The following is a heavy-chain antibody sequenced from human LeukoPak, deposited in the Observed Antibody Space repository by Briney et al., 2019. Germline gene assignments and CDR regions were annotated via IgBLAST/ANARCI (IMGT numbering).Heavy chain of an antibody. CDR1: GYTLTELS. Sequence: ASVKVSCKVSGYTLTELSMHWVRQAPGQGLEWMGWINPNSGGTNYAQKFQGRVTMTRDTSISTAYMELSRLRSDDTAVYYCARGYDFWSGYLTGWGQGTLVTVSS. V-gene: IGHV1-2*02. CDR3: ARGYDFWSGYLTG. J-gene: IGHJ4*02. CDR2: INPNSGGT. D-gene: IGHD3-3*01.